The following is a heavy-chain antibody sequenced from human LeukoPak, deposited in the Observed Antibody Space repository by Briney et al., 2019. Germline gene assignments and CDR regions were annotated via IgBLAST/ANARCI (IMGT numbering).Heavy chain of an antibody. CDR3: ARARPLNDPRYYYYYYYMDV. V-gene: IGHV4-61*02. Sequence: SETLSLTCTVSGGSISSGSYYWSWIRQPAGKGLEWIGRIYTSGSTNYNPSLKSRVTISVDTSKNQFSLKLSSVTAADTAVYYCARARPLNDPRYYYYYYYMDVWGKGTTVTVSS. J-gene: IGHJ6*03. CDR2: IYTSGST. CDR1: GGSISSGSYY.